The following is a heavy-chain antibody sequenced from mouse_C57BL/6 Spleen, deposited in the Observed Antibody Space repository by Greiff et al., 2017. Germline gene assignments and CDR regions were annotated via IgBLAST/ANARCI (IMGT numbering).Heavy chain of an antibody. CDR2: IDPSDSYT. V-gene: IGHV1-50*01. CDR3: ARRGGYYGYWDFDV. CDR1: GYTFTSYW. Sequence: VQLQQPGAELVKPGASVKLSCKASGYTFTSYWMQWVKQRPGQGLEWIGEIDPSDSYTNYNQKFKGKATLTVDTSASTAYLQLSSLTSEDSAVYYCARRGGYYGYWDFDVWGTGTTVTVAS. J-gene: IGHJ1*03. D-gene: IGHD2-3*01.